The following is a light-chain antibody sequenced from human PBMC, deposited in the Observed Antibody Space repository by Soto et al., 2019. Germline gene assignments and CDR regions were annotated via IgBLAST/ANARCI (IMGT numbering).Light chain of an antibody. V-gene: IGKV1-5*03. CDR1: QNIRSW. CDR2: SAS. J-gene: IGKJ4*01. Sequence: DILMTQSPSTLSASVGDRVTITCRASQNIRSWLAWYQQKPGKAPELLIYSASGLESGVPSRFSGSGSGTEFSLPISSLQPDDFATYYCQEYNGNSGLTFGGGTKVEIK. CDR3: QEYNGNSGLT.